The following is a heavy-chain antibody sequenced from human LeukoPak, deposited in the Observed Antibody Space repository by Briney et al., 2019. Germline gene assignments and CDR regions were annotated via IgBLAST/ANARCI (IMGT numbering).Heavy chain of an antibody. CDR2: INPSGGST. D-gene: IGHD4-17*01. Sequence: ASVKVSCKASRYTFTSYYMHWVRQAPGQGLEWMGIINPSGGSTSYAQKFQGRVTMTRDTSTSTVYMELSSPRSEDTAVCYCARDVGGPYGDYWFDPWGQGTLVTVSS. V-gene: IGHV1-46*01. CDR3: ARDVGGPYGDYWFDP. J-gene: IGHJ5*02. CDR1: RYTFTSYY.